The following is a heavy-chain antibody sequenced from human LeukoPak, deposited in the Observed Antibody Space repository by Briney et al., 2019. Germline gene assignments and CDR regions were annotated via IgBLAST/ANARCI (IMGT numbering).Heavy chain of an antibody. V-gene: IGHV4-61*01. J-gene: IGHJ4*02. CDR2: IDYSGST. D-gene: IGHD6-13*01. CDR3: ARARVYSSTWSEFDY. Sequence: SETLSLTCTDSGGSVSSDSYYWSWIRQPPGKGLKWIGYIDYSGSTNYNPSLKSRVTISVDTSKNQFFLKLSSVTAADTAVYYRARARVYSSTWSEFDYWGQGTLVTVSS. CDR1: GGSVSSDSYY.